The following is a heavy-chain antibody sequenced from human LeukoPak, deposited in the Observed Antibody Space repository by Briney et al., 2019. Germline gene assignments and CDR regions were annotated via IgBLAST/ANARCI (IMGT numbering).Heavy chain of an antibody. CDR3: ARDDRDGPHYYFDY. J-gene: IGHJ4*02. V-gene: IGHV3-7*01. CDR2: VNRDGSET. D-gene: IGHD3-22*01. CDR1: GLALSSHW. Sequence: GGSLRLSCAASGLALSSHWMTWVRQVPGRGPEWVANVNRDGSETYSLGSVKGRFTISKDNAKNSLYLQMNSLRAENTAVYYCARDDRDGPHYYFDYWGQGTLVTVSS.